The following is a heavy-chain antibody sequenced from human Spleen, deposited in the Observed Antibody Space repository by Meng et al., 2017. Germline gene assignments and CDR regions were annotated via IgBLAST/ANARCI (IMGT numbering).Heavy chain of an antibody. CDR2: IYYSVST. J-gene: IGHJ3*02. CDR3: ARDPPRGYGAFDI. CDR1: GGSILNSNW. V-gene: IGHV4-4*02. Sequence: QVQMQEAGPGLVKPSGTLSLTCAVSGGSILNSNWWSWVRQFPGKGLEWIGYIYYSVSTYSNPSLKSRVTISIDTSKNQFSLTLSSVTAADTAVYYCARDPPRGYGAFDIWGQGTMVTVPS. D-gene: IGHD3-10*01.